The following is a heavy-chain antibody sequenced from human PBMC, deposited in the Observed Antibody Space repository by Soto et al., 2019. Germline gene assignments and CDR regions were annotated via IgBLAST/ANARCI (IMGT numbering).Heavy chain of an antibody. J-gene: IGHJ4*02. Sequence: QVQLQESGPGLVKPSETLSLTCTVSGGSISSYYWSWIRQPPGKGLEWIVYIYYSGSTNYNPSLKSRVTISVDTSKNQFSLKLSSVTAADTAVYYCARAPGYSGAHFDYWGQGTLVTVSS. V-gene: IGHV4-59*01. D-gene: IGHD2-21*01. CDR1: GGSISSYY. CDR3: ARAPGYSGAHFDY. CDR2: IYYSGST.